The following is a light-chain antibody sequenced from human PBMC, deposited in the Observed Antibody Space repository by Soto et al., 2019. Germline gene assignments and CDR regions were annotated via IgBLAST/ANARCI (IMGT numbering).Light chain of an antibody. Sequence: QSALTQPASVSGSPGQSITISCTGTSSDVGRYNYVSWHQQHPGKVPKLMIYDVSHRPSGVANRFSGSKSGNTASLTISGLQDEDEDDYYCSSYTSSITVVFGGGTKLTVL. V-gene: IGLV2-14*03. CDR2: DVS. CDR3: SSYTSSITVV. CDR1: SSDVGRYNY. J-gene: IGLJ2*01.